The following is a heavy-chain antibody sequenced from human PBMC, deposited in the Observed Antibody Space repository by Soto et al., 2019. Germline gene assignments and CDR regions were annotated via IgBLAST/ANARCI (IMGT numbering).Heavy chain of an antibody. D-gene: IGHD2-2*01. CDR2: ISGSGGST. CDR3: AKDFSDIVVVPAAMLIDY. Sequence: GGSLRLSCAASGFTFSSYAMSWVRQAPGKGLEWVSAISGSGGSTYYAVSVKGRFTISRDNSKNTLYLQMNSLRAEDTAVYYCAKDFSDIVVVPAAMLIDYWGQGTLVTVSS. J-gene: IGHJ4*02. V-gene: IGHV3-23*01. CDR1: GFTFSSYA.